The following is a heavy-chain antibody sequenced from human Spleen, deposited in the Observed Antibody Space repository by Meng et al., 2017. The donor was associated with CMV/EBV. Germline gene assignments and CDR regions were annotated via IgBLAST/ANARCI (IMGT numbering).Heavy chain of an antibody. Sequence: GGSLRLSCAASGFTVSSNYMSWVRQAPGKGLEWVSVIYSGGSTYYADSVKGRFTISRDNSKNTLYLQMNSLRAEDTAVYYCASVHRGDYFDFWGQGTLVTVSS. J-gene: IGHJ4*02. CDR2: IYSGGST. CDR3: ASVHRGDYFDF. V-gene: IGHV3-53*01. D-gene: IGHD1-1*01. CDR1: GFTVSSNY.